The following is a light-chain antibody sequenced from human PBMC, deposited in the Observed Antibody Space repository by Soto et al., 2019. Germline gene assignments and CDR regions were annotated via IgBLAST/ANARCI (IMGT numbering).Light chain of an antibody. CDR1: QTISNW. Sequence: DIQMTQSPSTLSGSVGDRVTITCRASQTISNWLAWYQQKQGKAPKLLIYKASTLKSGVPSRFSGSGSGTDFTLTISSLQPDDFANYYCQHYNSYSAAFGHGTKVDLK. V-gene: IGKV1-5*03. CDR2: KAS. J-gene: IGKJ1*01. CDR3: QHYNSYSAA.